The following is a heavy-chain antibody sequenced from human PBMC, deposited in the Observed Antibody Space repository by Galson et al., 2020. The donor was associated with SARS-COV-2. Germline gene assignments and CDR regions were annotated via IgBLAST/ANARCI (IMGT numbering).Heavy chain of an antibody. Sequence: GESLKISCAASGFTFTNYWMTWVRQASGTGLEWVADIRQDGSEQRYVDSVKGRFTISRDNARNSLYLQLTSLRTEDTAVYYCARDLWGRHYEPASGIYYDGCDLWGRGTLGTVSS. CDR3: ARDLWGRHYEPASGIYYDGCDL. V-gene: IGHV3-7*01. CDR1: GFTFTNYW. D-gene: IGHD3-22*01. CDR2: IRQDGSEQ. J-gene: IGHJ2*01.